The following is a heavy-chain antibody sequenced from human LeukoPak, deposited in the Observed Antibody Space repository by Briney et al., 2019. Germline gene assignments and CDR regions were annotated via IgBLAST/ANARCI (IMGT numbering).Heavy chain of an antibody. J-gene: IGHJ4*02. V-gene: IGHV1-69*13. Sequence: SVKVSCKASGGTFSSYAISWVRQAPGQGLEWMGGIIPIFGTANYAQKFQGRVTITADESTSTAYMELSSLRSEDTAVYYCARDPSLYYYGSGSYFDYWGQGTLVTVSS. CDR2: IIPIFGTA. CDR1: GGTFSSYA. CDR3: ARDPSLYYYGSGSYFDY. D-gene: IGHD3-10*01.